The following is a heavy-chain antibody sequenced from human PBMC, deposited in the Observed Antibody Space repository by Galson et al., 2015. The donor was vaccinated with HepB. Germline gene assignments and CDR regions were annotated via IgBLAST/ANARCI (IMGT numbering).Heavy chain of an antibody. CDR2: INSRGHTK. Sequence: SLRLSCAASGFDFSVYSFNWVRQAPGRGLEWISYINSRGHTKFYADSVKGRFSISRDEAKKSLYLQMNSLRVEDTAVYHCARERRPDHGHYYSMDVWGLGTTVIVSS. D-gene: IGHD5-24*01. CDR3: ARERRPDHGHYYSMDV. CDR1: GFDFSVYS. J-gene: IGHJ6*02. V-gene: IGHV3-48*01.